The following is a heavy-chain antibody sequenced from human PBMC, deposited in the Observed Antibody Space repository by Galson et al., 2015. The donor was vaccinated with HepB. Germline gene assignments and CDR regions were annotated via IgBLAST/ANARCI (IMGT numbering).Heavy chain of an antibody. CDR3: ARDRNYYDSSGYSDY. D-gene: IGHD3-22*01. CDR2: IYSGGST. CDR1: GFTVSGNY. J-gene: IGHJ4*02. Sequence: SLRLSCAASGFTVSGNYMSWVRQAPGKGLEWVSVIYSGGSTYYADSVKGRFTISRDNSKNTLYLQMNSLRAEDTAVYYCARDRNYYDSSGYSDYWGQGTLVTVSS. V-gene: IGHV3-66*02.